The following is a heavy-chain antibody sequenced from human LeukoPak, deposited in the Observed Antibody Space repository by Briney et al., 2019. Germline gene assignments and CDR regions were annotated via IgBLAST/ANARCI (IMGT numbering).Heavy chain of an antibody. Sequence: PSETLSLTCTVSGGSITSYYWTWIRQPPWKGLEWIGYIFHSGTTKYNPSLKSRVAISLDTPKSQFSLKLHSVTAADTAVYYCARGGYYYLDVWGRGTTVTVSS. V-gene: IGHV4-59*01. CDR2: IFHSGTT. CDR3: ARGGYYYLDV. J-gene: IGHJ6*03. CDR1: GGSITSYY.